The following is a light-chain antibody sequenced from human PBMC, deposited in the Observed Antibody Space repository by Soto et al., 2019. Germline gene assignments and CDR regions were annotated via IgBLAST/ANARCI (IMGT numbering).Light chain of an antibody. J-gene: IGKJ4*01. Sequence: EVVMTQSPATVSVSPGEGVTLSCRASQTISNDLAWYPHKPGQAPRLLIYGASTRATGVPARFSGGGSGTEFTLTISSLQSEDFAFYYCKQNNKWPPVTFGGGTKVEIK. CDR3: KQNNKWPPVT. CDR2: GAS. CDR1: QTISND. V-gene: IGKV3-15*01.